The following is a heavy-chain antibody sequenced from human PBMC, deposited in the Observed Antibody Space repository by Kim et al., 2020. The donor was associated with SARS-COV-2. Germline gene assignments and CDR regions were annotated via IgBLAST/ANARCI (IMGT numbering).Heavy chain of an antibody. CDR1: GFTFSSYA. V-gene: IGHV3-23*01. CDR3: AKEGASYSYGRPVFYFDY. J-gene: IGHJ4*02. Sequence: GGSLRLSCAASGFTFSSYAMSWVRQAPGKGLEWVSAISGSGGSTYYADSVKGRFTISRDNSKNTLYLQMNSLRAEDTAVYYCAKEGASYSYGRPVFYFDYWGQGTLVTVSS. CDR2: ISGSGGST. D-gene: IGHD5-18*01.